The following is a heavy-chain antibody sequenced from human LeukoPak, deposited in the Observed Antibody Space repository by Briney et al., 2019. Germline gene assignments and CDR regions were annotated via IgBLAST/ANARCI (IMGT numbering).Heavy chain of an antibody. Sequence: GGSLRLSCAVSGFTFSSSWMSWARQAPGKGLECVANIKQDGSEKYYVDSVKGRFTISRDNAKNSLYLQMNSLRAEDTAVYYCASGSYFDYWGQGTLVTVSS. CDR1: GFTFSSSW. CDR2: IKQDGSEK. J-gene: IGHJ4*02. D-gene: IGHD1-26*01. V-gene: IGHV3-7*01. CDR3: ASGSYFDY.